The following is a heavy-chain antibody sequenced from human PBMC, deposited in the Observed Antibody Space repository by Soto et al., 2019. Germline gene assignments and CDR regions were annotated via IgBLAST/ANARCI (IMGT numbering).Heavy chain of an antibody. CDR2: ISYDGSNK. CDR1: GFTFSSYG. CDR3: AKTYNWNYESHLDY. D-gene: IGHD1-7*01. J-gene: IGHJ4*02. V-gene: IGHV3-30*18. Sequence: PGGSLRLSCAASGFTFSSYGMHWVRQAPGKGLEWVAVISYDGSNKYYADSVKGRFTISRDNSKNTLYLQMNSLRAEDTAVYYCAKTYNWNYESHLDYWGKGTLVTVSS.